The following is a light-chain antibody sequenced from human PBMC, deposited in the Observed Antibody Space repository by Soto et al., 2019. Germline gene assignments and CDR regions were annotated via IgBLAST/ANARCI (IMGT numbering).Light chain of an antibody. J-gene: IGKJ4*01. CDR2: DAS. V-gene: IGKV3-11*01. CDR3: QQRSNWPLT. CDR1: QSVSSY. Sequence: EIVLTQSPATLSLSPGERATLSCRASQSVSSYIAWYQQKPGQAPRLLIYDASNRATGIPARFSGSGSGTDFILTISSLEPEDFAVYYCQQRSNWPLTFGGGTKVEIK.